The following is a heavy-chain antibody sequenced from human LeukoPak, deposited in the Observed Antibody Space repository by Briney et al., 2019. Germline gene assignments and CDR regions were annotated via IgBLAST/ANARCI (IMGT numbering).Heavy chain of an antibody. CDR3: ARHGYIAVAGTVDY. V-gene: IGHV4-38-2*01. Sequence: PSETLSLTCAVSGYSISSGYYWGRIRQPPGKGLEWIGSIYHSGSTYYNPSLKSRVTISVDTSKNQFSLKLSSVTAADTAVYYCARHGYIAVAGTVDYWGQGTLITVSS. J-gene: IGHJ4*02. CDR1: GYSISSGYY. CDR2: IYHSGST. D-gene: IGHD6-19*01.